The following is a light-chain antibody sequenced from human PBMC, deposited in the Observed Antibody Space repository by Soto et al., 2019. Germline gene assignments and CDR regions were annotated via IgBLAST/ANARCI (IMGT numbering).Light chain of an antibody. Sequence: QSVLTQPPSVSGAPGQRVTISCTGSSSNIGAGYDVHWYQQLPGTAPKLLIYGNSNRPSGVPDRFSGSKSGTTASLAITGLLADDEADYYCQSYDSSLGGWVFGGGTKLTVL. CDR2: GNS. V-gene: IGLV1-40*01. CDR3: QSYDSSLGGWV. J-gene: IGLJ3*02. CDR1: SSNIGAGYD.